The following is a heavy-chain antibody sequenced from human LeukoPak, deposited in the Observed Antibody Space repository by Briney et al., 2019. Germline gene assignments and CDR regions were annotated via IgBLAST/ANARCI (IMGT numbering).Heavy chain of an antibody. D-gene: IGHD3-22*01. J-gene: IGHJ4*02. CDR3: ARAMGYYDSSGLLDY. CDR1: GGSFSGYY. V-gene: IGHV4-34*01. CDR2: INHSGST. Sequence: SETLSLTCAVYGGSFSGYYWSWIRQPPGKGLEWIGEINHSGSTNYNPSLKSRVTISVDTSKNQFSLKLSSVTAADTAVYYCARAMGYYDSSGLLDYWGQGTLVTVSS.